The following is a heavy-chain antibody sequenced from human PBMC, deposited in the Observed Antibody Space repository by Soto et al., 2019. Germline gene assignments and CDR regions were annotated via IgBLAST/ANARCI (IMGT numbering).Heavy chain of an antibody. J-gene: IGHJ4*02. CDR1: GGSISSGGYY. V-gene: IGHV4-31*03. D-gene: IGHD4-17*01. CDR2: IYYSGST. CDR3: ARSPEATVTAFDY. Sequence: SETLSLTCTVSGGSISSGGYYWSWIRQHPGKGLEWIGYIYYSGSTYYNPSLKSRVTISVDTSKNQFSLKLSSVTAADTVVYYCARSPEATVTAFDYWGQGTLVTVSS.